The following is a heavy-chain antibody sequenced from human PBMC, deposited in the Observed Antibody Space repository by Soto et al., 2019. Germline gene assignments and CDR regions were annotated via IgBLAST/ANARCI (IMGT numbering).Heavy chain of an antibody. V-gene: IGHV4-39*01. CDR2: IYYSGST. CDR3: ARVRGYYDFWSGRSTPYYFDY. D-gene: IGHD3-3*01. CDR1: GGSISSSSYY. J-gene: IGHJ4*02. Sequence: SETLSLTCTVSGGSISSSSYYWGWIRQPPGKGLEWIGSIYYSGSTYYNPSLKSRVTISVDTSKNQFSLKLSSVTAADTAVYYCARVRGYYDFWSGRSTPYYFDYWGQGTLVTVSS.